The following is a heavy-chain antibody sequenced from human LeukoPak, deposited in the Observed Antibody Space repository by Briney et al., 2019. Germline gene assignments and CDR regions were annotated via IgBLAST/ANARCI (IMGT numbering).Heavy chain of an antibody. V-gene: IGHV4-34*01. D-gene: IGHD2-2*03. CDR3: VVIVVIPASIIFDY. Sequence: SETLSLTCAVYGGSFSGYYWSWIRQPPGKGLEWIGEINHSGSTNYNPSLKSRVTISVDTSKNQFSLKLSSVTAADTAMYYCVVIVVIPASIIFDYWGQGTLVTVSS. J-gene: IGHJ4*02. CDR1: GGSFSGYY. CDR2: INHSGST.